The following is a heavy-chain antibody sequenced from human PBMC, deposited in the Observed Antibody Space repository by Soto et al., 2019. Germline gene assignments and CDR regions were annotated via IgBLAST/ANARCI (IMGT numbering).Heavy chain of an antibody. Sequence: QVQLQESGPGLVKPSQTLSLTCTVSGGSISSGDYYWSWIRQPPGKGLEWIGYIYYSGSTYYNPSLRGRVTTSVDTSINQCSRKLAFVTAGDTAVYYCARARVDSDSGAYRYYYVMDVWGQGTPFTVSS. CDR3: ARARVDSDSGAYRYYYVMDV. CDR2: IYYSGST. D-gene: IGHD4-17*01. V-gene: IGHV4-30-4*01. CDR1: GGSISSGDYY. J-gene: IGHJ6*02.